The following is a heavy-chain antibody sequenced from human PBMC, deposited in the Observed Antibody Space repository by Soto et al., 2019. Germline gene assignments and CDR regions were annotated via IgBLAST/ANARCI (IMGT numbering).Heavy chain of an antibody. J-gene: IGHJ4*02. D-gene: IGHD6-13*01. Sequence: ASVKVSCKASGYTFTGYYMHWVRQAPGQGLEWMGWINPNSGGTNYAQKFQGWVTMTRDTSISTAYMELSRLRSDDTAVYYCARQRRSATDEQQQAHWGQGTLVTVSS. CDR2: INPNSGGT. CDR1: GYTFTGYY. CDR3: ARQRRSATDEQQQAH. V-gene: IGHV1-2*04.